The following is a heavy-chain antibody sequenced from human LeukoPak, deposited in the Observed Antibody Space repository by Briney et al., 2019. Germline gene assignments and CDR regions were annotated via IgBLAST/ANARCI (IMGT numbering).Heavy chain of an antibody. D-gene: IGHD6-13*01. CDR3: ARDRYSSSWRYRATAFDY. V-gene: IGHV6-1*01. CDR1: GDSVSSNSAA. J-gene: IGHJ4*02. Sequence: SQTLSLTCAISGDSVSSNSAAWNWIRQSPSRGLEWLGRTYYRSKWYNDYAVSVKSRITINPDTSKNQFSLQLNSVTPEDTAVYYCARDRYSSSWRYRATAFDYWGQGTLVTVSS. CDR2: TYYRSKWYN.